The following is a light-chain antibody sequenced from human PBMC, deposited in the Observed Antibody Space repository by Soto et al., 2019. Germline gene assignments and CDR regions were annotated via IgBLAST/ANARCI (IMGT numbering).Light chain of an antibody. CDR1: SSDVGGYNY. J-gene: IGLJ1*01. CDR3: SSYAGSKNDV. Sequence: QSALTQPPSASGSPGQSVTISCTGTSSDVGGYNYVSWYQQHPGKAPKLMIYEVSKRPSGVPDRFSGSKSGNTASLTVSGLQAEDEDDYYCSSYAGSKNDVFGTGTKLTVL. V-gene: IGLV2-8*01. CDR2: EVS.